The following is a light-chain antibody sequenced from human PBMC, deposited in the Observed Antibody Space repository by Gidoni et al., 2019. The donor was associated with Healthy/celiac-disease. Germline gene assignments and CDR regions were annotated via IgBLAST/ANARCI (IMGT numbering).Light chain of an antibody. CDR3: QQSYSTPIT. CDR1: QSISSY. J-gene: IGKJ4*01. V-gene: IGKV1-39*01. Sequence: DIQMTQSPSSLSASVGDRVTITSRASQSISSYLNWYQQKPGKAPKLLIYAASSLQSGVPSRFSGSGSVTDFTLTISSLQPEDFATYYCQQSYSTPITFGGGTKVEIK. CDR2: AAS.